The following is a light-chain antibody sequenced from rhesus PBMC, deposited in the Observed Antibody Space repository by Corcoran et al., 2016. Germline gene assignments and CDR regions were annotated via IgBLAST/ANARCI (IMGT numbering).Light chain of an antibody. V-gene: IGKV1-33*02. J-gene: IGKJ1*01. CDR2: AAS. CDR3: QQHNTNPPT. Sequence: DIQMTQSPSSLSASVGDRVTITCQASQGISNWLAWYQQKPGKAPKLLIYAASSLQSGVPSRFSGSGSGTEFTLTISSLQPEDFATYFCQQHNTNPPTFGQGTKVKI. CDR1: QGISNW.